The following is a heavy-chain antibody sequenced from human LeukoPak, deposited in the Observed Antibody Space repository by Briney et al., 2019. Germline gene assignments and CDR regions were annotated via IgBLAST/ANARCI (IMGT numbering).Heavy chain of an antibody. CDR1: GGSISSSSYY. J-gene: IGHJ4*02. D-gene: IGHD3-10*01. V-gene: IGHV4-39*01. CDR2: IYYSGST. CDR3: ARHWKVRGVFPPFFDY. Sequence: SETLSLTCTVSGGSISSSSYYWGWIRQPPGKGLEWIGSIYYSGSTYYNPSLKSRVTISVDTSKNQFSLKLNSVTAADTAVYYCARHWKVRGVFPPFFDYWGQGTLVTVSS.